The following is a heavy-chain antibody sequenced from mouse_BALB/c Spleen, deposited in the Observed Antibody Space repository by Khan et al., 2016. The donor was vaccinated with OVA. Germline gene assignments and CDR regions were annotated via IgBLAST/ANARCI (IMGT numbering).Heavy chain of an antibody. CDR1: GYSFTDYY. V-gene: IGHV1-77*01. J-gene: IGHJ3*01. CDR3: ARRNYFGYTFAY. Sequence: QVQLQQSGAELARPGASVKLSCKASGYSFTDYYINWVKQRTGQGLEWIGEISPGSGDTYYNEKFKGKATLTADKSSSTAYMPLSSLTSEDSAVYFCARRNYFGYTFAYWGQGTLVTVSA. D-gene: IGHD1-2*01. CDR2: ISPGSGDT.